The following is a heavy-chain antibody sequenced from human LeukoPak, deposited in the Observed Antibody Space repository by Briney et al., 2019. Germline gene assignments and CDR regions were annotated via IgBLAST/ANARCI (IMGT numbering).Heavy chain of an antibody. V-gene: IGHV4-39*01. J-gene: IGHJ4*02. D-gene: IGHD5-18*01. CDR3: ARHPGYSSGWWYFDF. Sequence: PSETLSLTCNVSGGSINSNNHYWGWIRQLPGKGLEWLGSINYSGTIFYSPSLNSRVTISVDTSGNQFSLKLTSATAADTAVYYCARHPGYSSGWWYFDFWGQGTLVTVSS. CDR2: INYSGTI. CDR1: GGSINSNNHY.